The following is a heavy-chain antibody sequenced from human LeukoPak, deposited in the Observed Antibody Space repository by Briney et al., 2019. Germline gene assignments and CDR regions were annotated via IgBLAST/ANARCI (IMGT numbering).Heavy chain of an antibody. CDR3: ARETARYSGSYYVDAFDI. Sequence: PSETLSLTCTVSGGSISSGGYYWSWIRQHPGTGLEWIGYIYYSGSTYYNPSLKSRVTISVDTSKNQFSLKLSSVTAADTAVYYCARETARYSGSYYVDAFDIWGQGTMVTVSS. CDR1: GGSISSGGYY. V-gene: IGHV4-31*03. D-gene: IGHD1-26*01. CDR2: IYYSGST. J-gene: IGHJ3*02.